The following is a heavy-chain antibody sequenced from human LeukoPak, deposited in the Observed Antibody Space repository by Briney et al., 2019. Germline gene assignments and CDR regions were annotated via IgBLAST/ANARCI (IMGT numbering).Heavy chain of an antibody. CDR3: ARGSGYSYVDFDC. CDR2: IYYSGST. V-gene: IGHV4-31*03. J-gene: IGHJ4*02. Sequence: TLSLTCTVSGGSISSGGYYWSWIRQHPGKGLEWIGYIYYSGSTYYNPSLKSRVTISVDTSKNQFSLKLGSVTAADTAVYYCARGSGYSYVDFDCWGQGTLVTVSS. CDR1: GGSISSGGYY. D-gene: IGHD5-18*01.